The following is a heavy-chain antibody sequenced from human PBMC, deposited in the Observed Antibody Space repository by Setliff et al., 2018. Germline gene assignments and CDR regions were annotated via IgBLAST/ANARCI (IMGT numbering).Heavy chain of an antibody. CDR1: GFTFTSYA. CDR3: AKDDQVRGHNLDY. D-gene: IGHD3-10*01. CDR2: ISGSGGST. V-gene: IGHV3-23*01. J-gene: IGHJ4*02. Sequence: GGSLRLSCAASGFTFTSYAMRWVRQAPGKGLEWVSAISGSGGSTYYADSVKGRFTISRDNSNNTLYLQMNSLRADDTATYYCAKDDQVRGHNLDYWGQGTLVTVSS.